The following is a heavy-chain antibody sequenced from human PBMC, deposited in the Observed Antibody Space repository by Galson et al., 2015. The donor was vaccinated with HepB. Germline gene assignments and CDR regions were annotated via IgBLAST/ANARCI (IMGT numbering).Heavy chain of an antibody. V-gene: IGHV3-20*04. CDR1: GFTFDDYG. CDR3: ARGGEGWNYEYGGYYGMDV. CDR2: INWHGGST. J-gene: IGHJ6*02. D-gene: IGHD1-7*01. Sequence: SLRLPCSASGFTFDDYGMSWVRPAPGKGLEWVSGINWHGGSTGYADSVKGRFTISRDNAKNSLYLQMNSLRAEDTAVYYCARGGEGWNYEYGGYYGMDVWGQGTTVTVSS.